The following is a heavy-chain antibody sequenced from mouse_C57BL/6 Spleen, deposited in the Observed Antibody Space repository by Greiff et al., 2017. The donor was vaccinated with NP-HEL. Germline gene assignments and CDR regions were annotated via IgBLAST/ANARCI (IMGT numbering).Heavy chain of an antibody. J-gene: IGHJ1*03. D-gene: IGHD1-1*01. CDR1: GYTFTSYW. CDR2: IYPGSGST. CDR3: ARGVTTVVARGYWYFDV. Sequence: QVQLKQPGAELVKPGASVKMSCKASGYTFTSYWITWVKQRPGQGLEWIGDIYPGSGSTNYNEKFKSKATLTVDTSSSTAYMQLSSLTSEDSAVYYCARGVTTVVARGYWYFDVWGTGTTVTVSS. V-gene: IGHV1-55*01.